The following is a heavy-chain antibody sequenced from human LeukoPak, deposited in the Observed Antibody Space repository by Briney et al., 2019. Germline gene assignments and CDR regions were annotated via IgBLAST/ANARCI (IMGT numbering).Heavy chain of an antibody. D-gene: IGHD5-18*01. CDR1: GGSFSGYY. Sequence: PSETLSLTCAVYGGSFSGYYWRWIRQPPGKGLEWIGEIIHSGSTNYNPSLKSRVTISVDTSNNQFSLKLSSVTAADTAVYYCARGRSGYSYGYYYYYGMDVWGEGTTVTVSS. CDR2: IIHSGST. CDR3: ARGRSGYSYGYYYYYGMDV. J-gene: IGHJ6*04. V-gene: IGHV4-34*12.